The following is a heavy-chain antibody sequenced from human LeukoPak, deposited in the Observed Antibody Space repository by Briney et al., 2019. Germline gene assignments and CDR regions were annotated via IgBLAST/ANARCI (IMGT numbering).Heavy chain of an antibody. CDR2: INHSGST. V-gene: IGHV4-34*01. CDR1: GVSFSGYY. D-gene: IGHD3-22*01. CDR3: ARRKTYYYDSSGYYRDAFDI. J-gene: IGHJ3*02. Sequence: SETLSLTCAVYGVSFSGYYWSWIRQPPGKGLEWIGEINHSGSTNYNPSLKSRVTISVDTSKNQFSLKLSSVTAADTAVYYCARRKTYYYDSSGYYRDAFDIWGQGTMVTVSS.